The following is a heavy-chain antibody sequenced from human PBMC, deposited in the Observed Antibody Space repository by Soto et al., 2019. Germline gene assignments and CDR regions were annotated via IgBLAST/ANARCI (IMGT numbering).Heavy chain of an antibody. V-gene: IGHV3-11*01. CDR3: ASDPYYYASGF. J-gene: IGHJ4*02. Sequence: QVQLVESGGGLVEPGGSLRLSCAASGFRFSDHYMTWIHQAPGKGLEWVSKISGDGTTTYYADSVKGRFTVSRDNAENSVYLQMNSLRAEDTAVYYCASDPYYYASGFWGQGTLVTVSS. CDR1: GFRFSDHY. D-gene: IGHD3-10*01. CDR2: ISGDGTTT.